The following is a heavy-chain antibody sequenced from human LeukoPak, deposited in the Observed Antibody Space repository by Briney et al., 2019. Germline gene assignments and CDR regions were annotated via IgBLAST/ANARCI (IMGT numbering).Heavy chain of an antibody. D-gene: IGHD6-13*01. CDR3: AKAIAAAGYYYYMDV. CDR2: IKQDGSEK. J-gene: IGHJ6*03. CDR1: GFTFSNAW. V-gene: IGHV3-7*03. Sequence: GGSLRLSCAASGFTFSNAWMSWVRQAPGKGLEWVANIKQDGSEKYYVDSVKGRFTISRDNAKNSLYLQMNSLRAEDTAVYYCAKAIAAAGYYYYMDVWGKGTTVTVSS.